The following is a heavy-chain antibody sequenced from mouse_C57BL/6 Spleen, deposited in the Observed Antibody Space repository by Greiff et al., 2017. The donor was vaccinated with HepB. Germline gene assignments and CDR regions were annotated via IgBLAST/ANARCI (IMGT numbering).Heavy chain of an antibody. CDR2: INYDGSST. D-gene: IGHD2-14*01. CDR3: ARDGRYGAMDY. V-gene: IGHV5-16*01. CDR1: GFTFSDYY. J-gene: IGHJ4*01. Sequence: DVKLVESEGGLVQPGSSMKLSCTASGFTFSDYYMAWVRQVPEKGLEWVANINYDGSSTYYLDSLKSRFIISRDNAKNILYLQMSSLKSEDTATYYCARDGRYGAMDYWGQGTSVTVSS.